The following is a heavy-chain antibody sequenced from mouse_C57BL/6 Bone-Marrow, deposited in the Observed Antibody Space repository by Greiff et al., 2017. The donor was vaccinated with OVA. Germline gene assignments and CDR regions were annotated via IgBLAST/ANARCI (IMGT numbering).Heavy chain of an antibody. J-gene: IGHJ2*01. CDR1: GYTFTSYW. V-gene: IGHV1-69*01. CDR2: IDPSDSYT. Sequence: VQLQQSGAELVMPGASVKLSCKASGYTFTSYWMHWVKQRPGQGLEWIGEIDPSDSYTNYNQKFKGKSTLTVDKSSSTAYMQLSSLTSEDSAVYYCARSDCFFDYWGQGTTLTVSS. CDR3: ARSDCFFDY.